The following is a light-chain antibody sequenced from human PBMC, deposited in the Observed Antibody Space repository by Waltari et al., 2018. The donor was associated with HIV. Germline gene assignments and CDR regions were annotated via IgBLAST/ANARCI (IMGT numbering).Light chain of an antibody. CDR1: QSVSSTY. V-gene: IGKV3-20*01. CDR2: GAS. J-gene: IGKJ1*01. Sequence: ELVLPQSPCTLSLSPGEIATLSCRPSQSVSSTYLAWSQQKGGQAPRPLIYGASSRATGIPDRFSGSGSGTDFSLTISRLEPEDFAVYYCQQYGSSPSWTFGQGTRVEIK. CDR3: QQYGSSPSWT.